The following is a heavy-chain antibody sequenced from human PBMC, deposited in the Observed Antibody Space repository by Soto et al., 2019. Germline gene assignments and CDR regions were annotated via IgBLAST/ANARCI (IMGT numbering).Heavy chain of an antibody. Sequence: WGSLRLSCAASGFTFSSYAMSWVRQAPWKGLEWVSAISVSGGSTYYADSVKGRFTISRDNSKNTLYLQMNSLRAEDTAVYYCAKDRVTYYYDSSGYWYDAFDIWGQGTIVTVSS. CDR3: AKDRVTYYYDSSGYWYDAFDI. D-gene: IGHD3-22*01. V-gene: IGHV3-23*01. J-gene: IGHJ3*02. CDR1: GFTFSSYA. CDR2: ISVSGGST.